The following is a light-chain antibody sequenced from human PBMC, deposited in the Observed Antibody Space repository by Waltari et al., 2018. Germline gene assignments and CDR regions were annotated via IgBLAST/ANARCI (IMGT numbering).Light chain of an antibody. CDR1: SSDVGYYNY. CDR2: DVT. J-gene: IGLJ3*02. CDR3: ISYTTRRLWV. V-gene: IGLV2-14*03. Sequence: QSALTQPASVSGSPGQSISISCTGTSSDVGYYNYVSWYQQHPGQSPKLNIYDVTNRPAGVSNRFSGSKSGNTASLTISGLQAEDEADYYCISYTTRRLWVFGGGTQLTVL.